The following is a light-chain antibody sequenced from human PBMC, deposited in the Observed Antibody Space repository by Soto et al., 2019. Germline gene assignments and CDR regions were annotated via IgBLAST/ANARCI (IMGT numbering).Light chain of an antibody. J-gene: IGLJ1*01. CDR3: QSYDSSLSGYV. CDR1: SSNIGAGYD. V-gene: IGLV1-40*01. CDR2: GNS. Sequence: QSVLTQPPSVSGAPGQRVTISCTGSSSNIGAGYDVHWYQQLPGTAPKLLIYGNSNRPSGVPDRFSGSKSGTSASPSITGLPAEEEADYYCQSYDSSLSGYVFGTGTKLTVL.